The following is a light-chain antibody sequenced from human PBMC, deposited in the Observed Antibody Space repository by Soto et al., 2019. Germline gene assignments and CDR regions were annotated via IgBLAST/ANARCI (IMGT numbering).Light chain of an antibody. J-gene: IGLJ1*01. Sequence: QSVLTQPASVSGSPGQSITISCTGTSSDVGGYTYVSWYQQHPGKAPKLMLYEVDNRPSGVSNRFSGSKSGNTASLTISGLQAEDEADYYCSSYTSSTFYVFGTGTKLTVL. CDR3: SSYTSSTFYV. CDR1: SSDVGGYTY. CDR2: EVD. V-gene: IGLV2-14*01.